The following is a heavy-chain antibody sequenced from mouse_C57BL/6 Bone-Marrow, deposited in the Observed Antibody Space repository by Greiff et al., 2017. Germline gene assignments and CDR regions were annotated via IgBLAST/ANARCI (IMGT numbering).Heavy chain of an antibody. J-gene: IGHJ4*01. CDR2: IYPGSGNT. Sequence: QVQLQQSGAELARPGASVKLSCKASGYTFTDYYINWVKQRPGQGLEWIARIYPGSGNTYYNEKFKGKATLTAEKSSSTAYMQLSSLTSEDSAVYFCARGIAMDYWGQGTSVTVSS. V-gene: IGHV1-76*01. CDR3: ARGIAMDY. CDR1: GYTFTDYY.